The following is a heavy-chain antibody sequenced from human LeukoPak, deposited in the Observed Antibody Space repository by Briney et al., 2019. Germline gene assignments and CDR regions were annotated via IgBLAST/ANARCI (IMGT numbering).Heavy chain of an antibody. CDR1: GFTFSDYY. V-gene: IGHV3-11*01. CDR3: ARGGYILTANWFDP. J-gene: IGHJ5*02. CDR2: ISSSGSTI. D-gene: IGHD3-9*01. Sequence: GGSLRLSCAASGFTFSDYYMNWIRQAPGKGLEWISSISSSGSTIYYADSVKGRFTSSRDNAKNSQYLQMNSLRAEDTAVYYCARGGYILTANWFDPWGQGTLVTVSS.